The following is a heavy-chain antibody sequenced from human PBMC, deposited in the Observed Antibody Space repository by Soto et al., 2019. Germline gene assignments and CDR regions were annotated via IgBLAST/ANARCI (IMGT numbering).Heavy chain of an antibody. D-gene: IGHD2-21*02. CDR1: GFTFSDYY. CDR2: ISSSSSYT. J-gene: IGHJ3*02. CDR3: ARFTYCGGDCYSGNDAFDI. V-gene: IGHV3-11*06. Sequence: GGSLRLSCAASGFTFSDYYMSWIRQAPGKGLEWVSYISSSSSYTNYADSVKGRFTISRDNAKNSLYLQMNSLRAEDTAVYYCARFTYCGGDCYSGNDAFDIWGQGTMVTVSS.